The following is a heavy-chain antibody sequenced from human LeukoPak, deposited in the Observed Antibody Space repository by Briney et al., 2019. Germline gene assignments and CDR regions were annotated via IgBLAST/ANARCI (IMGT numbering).Heavy chain of an antibody. D-gene: IGHD2-15*01. CDR1: GFIFNSYG. CDR2: ISSRSRYI. V-gene: IGHV3-21*01. J-gene: IGHJ6*03. CDR3: ARDSAIVVLAYMDV. Sequence: PGGSLRLSCAASGFIFNSYGMHWVRQAPGKGLEWVSSISSRSRYIYYADSVKGRFTTSGDNTKNSLYLQMNNLRAEDTGVYCCARDSAIVVLAYMDVWGKGTTVTVSS.